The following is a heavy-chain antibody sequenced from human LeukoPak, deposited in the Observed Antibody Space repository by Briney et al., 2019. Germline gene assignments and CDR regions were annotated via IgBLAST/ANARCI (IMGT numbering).Heavy chain of an antibody. J-gene: IGHJ4*02. D-gene: IGHD2-15*01. CDR1: GFTFSSYE. CDR2: ISSSGSTI. V-gene: IGHV3-48*03. Sequence: GGSLRLSCAASGFTFSSYEMNWVRHAPGKGLEWVSYISSSGSTIYYADSVKGRFTISRDNAKNSLYLQMNSLRAEDTAVYYCARDTPGLRYWGQGTLVTVSS. CDR3: ARDTPGLRY.